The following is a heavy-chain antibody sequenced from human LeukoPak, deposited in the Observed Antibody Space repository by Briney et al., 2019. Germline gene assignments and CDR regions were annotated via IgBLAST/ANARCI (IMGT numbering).Heavy chain of an antibody. J-gene: IGHJ4*02. Sequence: ASVKVSCKASGYTFTSYYMHWVRQAPGQGLEWMGIINPSGGSTSYAQKFQGRVTMTRDMSTSTVYMELSSLRSEDTAVYYCASVEDCSSTSCLDYFDYWGQGTLVTVSS. CDR1: GYTFTSYY. CDR3: ASVEDCSSTSCLDYFDY. CDR2: INPSGGST. D-gene: IGHD2-2*01. V-gene: IGHV1-46*01.